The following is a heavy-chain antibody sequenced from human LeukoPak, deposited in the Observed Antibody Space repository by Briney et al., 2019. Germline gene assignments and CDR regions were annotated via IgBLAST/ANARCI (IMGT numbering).Heavy chain of an antibody. V-gene: IGHV4-59*01. CDR3: AKSYGSSWRSTFDH. D-gene: IGHD6-13*01. CDR1: GGSMKNYF. J-gene: IGHJ4*02. CDR2: IYYSGSA. Sequence: PSETLSLTCTVSGGSMKNYFWSWIRQPPGESPEWIGYIYYSGSANYNPSLKSRVTISVDMSKNQFSLKLTSASPADTAVYYCAKSYGSSWRSTFDHWGEGTLVTVSS.